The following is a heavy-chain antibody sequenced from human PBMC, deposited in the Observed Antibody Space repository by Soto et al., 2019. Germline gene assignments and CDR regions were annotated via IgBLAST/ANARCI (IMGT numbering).Heavy chain of an antibody. CDR1: GGSFSKYG. CDR3: VRGYRENYCYAMDV. D-gene: IGHD1-26*01. J-gene: IGHJ6*01. Sequence: QVQLVQSGAEVKMPGSSVRVSCKASGGSFSKYGISWVRQAPGQGLEWMGGIIPMFGIGNYAEKFLGRVTIAADECPSTSHMELRSLGSEDTAVYFSVRGYRENYCYAMDVWGQRTRVTVSS. CDR2: IIPMFGIG. V-gene: IGHV1-69*01.